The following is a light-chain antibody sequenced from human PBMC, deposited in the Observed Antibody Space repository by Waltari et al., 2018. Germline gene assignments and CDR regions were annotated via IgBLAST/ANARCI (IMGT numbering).Light chain of an antibody. J-gene: IGLJ3*02. Sequence: QSALTQPASVSGSPGQSITISCTGTSSDVGGYNYVSWYQQHPGKAPKLMIYDVSKRPPGVSHRFSGSKSVNTASLTISGLQAEDEADYYCSSYTSSSTGVFGGGTKLTVL. CDR2: DVS. CDR1: SSDVGGYNY. V-gene: IGLV2-14*01. CDR3: SSYTSSSTGV.